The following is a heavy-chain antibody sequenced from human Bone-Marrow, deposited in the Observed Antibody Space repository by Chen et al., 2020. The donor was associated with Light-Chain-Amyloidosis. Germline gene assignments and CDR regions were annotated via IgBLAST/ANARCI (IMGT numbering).Heavy chain of an antibody. CDR3: SREFTGYDDY. D-gene: IGHD5-12*01. J-gene: IGHJ4*02. CDR2: INPDGTRV. CDR1: GFTFRTSW. Sequence: DVQLLESGGGLVQPVGSLRLPCAASGFTFRTSWMHWVRQAPGKGLVWVSRINPDGTRVDYADSVRGRFTISRDDAKSTVYLQMNSLRAEDTAVYYCSREFTGYDDYWGQGTLVTVSS. V-gene: IGHV3-74*01.